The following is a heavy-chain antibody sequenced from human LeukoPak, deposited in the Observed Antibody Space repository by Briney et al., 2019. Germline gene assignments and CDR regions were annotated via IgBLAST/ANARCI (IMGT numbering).Heavy chain of an antibody. CDR1: GGSIRSSH. CDR3: AKAAGYSTIYWFDP. J-gene: IGHJ5*02. Sequence: SETLSLTCTGSGGSIRSSHWSWIRQPPGKGLEFIGYIYYSGTSNYNPSLKSRVTMSVDTSNNQFSLKLNSVTAADTAVYYCAKAAGYSTIYWFDPWGQGTLVTVSS. V-gene: IGHV4-59*01. D-gene: IGHD6-13*01. CDR2: IYYSGTS.